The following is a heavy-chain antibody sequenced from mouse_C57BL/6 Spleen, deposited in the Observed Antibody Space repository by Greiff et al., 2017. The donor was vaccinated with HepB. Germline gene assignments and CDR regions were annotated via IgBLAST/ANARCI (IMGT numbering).Heavy chain of an antibody. J-gene: IGHJ4*01. Sequence: VQGVESGAELAKPGASVKLSCKASGYTFTSYWMHWVKQRPGQGLEWIGYINPSSGYTKYNQKFKDKATLTADKSSSTAYMQLSSLTYEDSAVYYCAKSPTGTYAMDYWGQGTSVTVSS. CDR2: INPSSGYT. D-gene: IGHD4-1*02. V-gene: IGHV1-7*01. CDR3: AKSPTGTYAMDY. CDR1: GYTFTSYW.